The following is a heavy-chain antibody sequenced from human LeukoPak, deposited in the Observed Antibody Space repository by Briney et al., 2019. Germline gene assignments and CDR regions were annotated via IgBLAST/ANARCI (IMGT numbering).Heavy chain of an antibody. D-gene: IGHD3-9*01. J-gene: IGHJ4*02. CDR2: INPNSGGT. V-gene: IGHV1-2*04. CDR1: GYTFTGYY. CDR3: ATGYPKRRPSDMLTIPLFDY. Sequence: ASVKVSCKASGYTFTGYYMHWVRQAPGQGLEWMGWINPNSGGTNYAQKFQGWVTMTTDTSTNTAYMELRSLRSDDTATYYCATGYPKRRPSDMLTIPLFDYWGQGSLVIVSS.